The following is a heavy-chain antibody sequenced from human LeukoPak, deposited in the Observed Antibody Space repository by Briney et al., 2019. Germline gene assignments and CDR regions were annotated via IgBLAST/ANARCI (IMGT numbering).Heavy chain of an antibody. CDR3: AKDSSLVAGTPRYFDY. V-gene: IGHV3-30*02. CDR2: IRYDGSNK. CDR1: GFTFSSYG. J-gene: IGHJ4*02. Sequence: GGSLGLSCAASGFTFSSYGVHWVRQAPGKGLEWVAFIRYDGSNKYYADSVRGRFTISRDNSKNTLYLQMNSLRAEDTAVYYCAKDSSLVAGTPRYFDYWGQGTLVTVSS. D-gene: IGHD6-19*01.